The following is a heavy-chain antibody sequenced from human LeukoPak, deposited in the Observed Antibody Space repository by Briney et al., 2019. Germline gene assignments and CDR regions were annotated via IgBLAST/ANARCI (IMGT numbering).Heavy chain of an antibody. D-gene: IGHD3-10*01. J-gene: IGHJ5*02. CDR2: INSDGSST. CDR1: GFTFSSYW. V-gene: IGHV3-74*01. Sequence: GGSLRLSCAASGFTFSSYWMHWVRQAPGKGLAWVSRINSDGSSTSYADSVKGRFTISRDNAKNTLYLQMNSLRAEDTAVYYCARYPGGSWFDPWGQGTLVTVSS. CDR3: ARYPGGSWFDP.